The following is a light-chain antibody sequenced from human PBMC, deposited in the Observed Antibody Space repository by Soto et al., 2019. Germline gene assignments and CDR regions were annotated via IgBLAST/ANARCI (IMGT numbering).Light chain of an antibody. CDR3: SSYAGGHTWV. Sequence: QSALTQLASVSGSPGQSITISCTGANSDIGDWNYVSWYQQSPGKAPKLIIYEVNYRPSGVSYRFSGSKSGNTASLTISGLQAEDEADYYCSSYAGGHTWVFGTGTKVTVL. CDR1: NSDIGDWNY. CDR2: EVN. J-gene: IGLJ1*01. V-gene: IGLV2-14*01.